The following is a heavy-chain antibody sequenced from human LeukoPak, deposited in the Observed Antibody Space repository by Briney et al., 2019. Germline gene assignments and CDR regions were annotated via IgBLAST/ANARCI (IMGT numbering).Heavy chain of an antibody. Sequence: QRLSCAASGLSCSRVSMCWVPEALEKGLEWVSAISGSGGSTYYADSVKGRFTISRDNSKNTLYLQMHSLRAEDTAVYYCAKDLLRPTVVDVTEYFQHWGQGTLVTVSS. CDR1: GLSCSRVS. J-gene: IGHJ1*01. D-gene: IGHD2-15*01. V-gene: IGHV3-23*01. CDR2: ISGSGGST. CDR3: AKDLLRPTVVDVTEYFQH.